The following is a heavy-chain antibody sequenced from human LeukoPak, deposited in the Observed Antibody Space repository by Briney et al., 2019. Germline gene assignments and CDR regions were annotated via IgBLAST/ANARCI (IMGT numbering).Heavy chain of an antibody. CDR3: ARALPMVRGVIIANWFDP. V-gene: IGHV4-59*12. CDR2: IHYSGTT. J-gene: IGHJ5*02. Sequence: SETLSLTCTVSDGSINNYYWSWIRQTPGQGLEWIGCIHYSGTTNYNPSLNSRVTISVDTSKNQFSLKLSSVTAADTAVYYCARALPMVRGVIIANWFDPWGQGTLVTVSS. D-gene: IGHD3-10*01. CDR1: DGSINNYY.